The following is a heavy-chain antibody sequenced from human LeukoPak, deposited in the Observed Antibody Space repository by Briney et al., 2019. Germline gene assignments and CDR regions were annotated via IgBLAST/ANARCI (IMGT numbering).Heavy chain of an antibody. D-gene: IGHD2-15*01. J-gene: IGHJ5*02. CDR2: IRSQVYGGTA. CDR3: ARAPLPVAWNWFDP. CDR1: GFTFGEYA. V-gene: IGHV3-49*03. Sequence: GGSLRVSCRTSGFTFGEYALSWFRQAPGKGLEWVGFIRSQVYGGTAEYAASVKDRFTISRDDSTRIAYLQMKSLKTEDTARHYCARAPLPVAWNWFDPWGQGTLVTVSS.